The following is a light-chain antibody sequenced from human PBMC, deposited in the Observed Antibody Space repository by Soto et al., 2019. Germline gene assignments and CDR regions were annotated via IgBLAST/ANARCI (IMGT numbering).Light chain of an antibody. Sequence: EIEMTQSPATLSVSPGERATLSCRASQSVSSNLAWYEQKPGQAPRLLISGASSRTSGIRARYSGCGSETEFTLTISTLPSQEFAVYYCQQNNKRSTLTLGGGAKVDIK. CDR1: QSVSSN. CDR3: QQNNKRSTLT. CDR2: GAS. V-gene: IGKV3-15*01. J-gene: IGKJ4*02.